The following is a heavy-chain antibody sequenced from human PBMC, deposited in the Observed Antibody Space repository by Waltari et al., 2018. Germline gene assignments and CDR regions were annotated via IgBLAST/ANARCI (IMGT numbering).Heavy chain of an antibody. CDR3: ARGGTYSFDAFDI. V-gene: IGHV3-74*01. CDR1: GFTFRGYW. CDR2: INSDGSST. Sequence: EVQLVESGGGLVQPGGSLRLSCAASGFTFRGYWMHWVRQAPGKGRVWVSRINSDGSSTSYADSVKGRFTISRDNAKKTLYLQMNSLRAEDTAVYYCARGGTYSFDAFDIWGQGTMVTVSS. J-gene: IGHJ3*02. D-gene: IGHD5-18*01.